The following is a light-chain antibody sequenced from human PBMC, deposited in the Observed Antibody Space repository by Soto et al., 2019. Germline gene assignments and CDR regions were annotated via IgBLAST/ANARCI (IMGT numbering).Light chain of an antibody. CDR1: SGSVSTSYY. J-gene: IGLJ2*01. CDR3: ALYVGSGTVV. V-gene: IGLV8-61*01. Sequence: QTVVTQEPSFSVSPGGTVILTCGLTSGSVSTSYYPSWYQQSPGLAPRTLIYNTTTSSYGVPDRFSGSILGNKAALTITGAPPDDESGYICALYVGSGTVVFGGGTKLTVL. CDR2: NTT.